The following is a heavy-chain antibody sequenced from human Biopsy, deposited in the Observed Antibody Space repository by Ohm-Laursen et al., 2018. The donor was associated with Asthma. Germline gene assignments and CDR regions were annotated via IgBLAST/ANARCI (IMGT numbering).Heavy chain of an antibody. V-gene: IGHV3-30*18. CDR1: GFVFRSHA. Sequence: SLRLSCSASGFVFRSHAMHWVRQAPGKGLEWVAVVSYDGGVAHYADSMKGRFTISRDNAKSTLYLQMNRLRTDDTAVYYCVKDTVEDRGGYYTFDVWGQGTKVTVSS. CDR2: VSYDGGVA. J-gene: IGHJ3*01. CDR3: VKDTVEDRGGYYTFDV. D-gene: IGHD3-22*01.